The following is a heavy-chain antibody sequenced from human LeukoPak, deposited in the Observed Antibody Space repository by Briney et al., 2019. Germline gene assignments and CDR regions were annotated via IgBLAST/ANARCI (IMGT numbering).Heavy chain of an antibody. CDR2: INPSGGST. J-gene: IGHJ6*02. CDR1: GHTFTSYY. V-gene: IGHV1-46*01. CDR3: ARVARAGIWFGELRPYYYYGMDV. Sequence: ASVKVSCKASGHTFTSYYMHCVRQAPGQGLEWMGVINPSGGSTSYAQKFQGRVTMTRDTSTSTVYMELSSLRSEDTAVYYCARVARAGIWFGELRPYYYYGMDVWGQGTTVTVSS. D-gene: IGHD3-10*01.